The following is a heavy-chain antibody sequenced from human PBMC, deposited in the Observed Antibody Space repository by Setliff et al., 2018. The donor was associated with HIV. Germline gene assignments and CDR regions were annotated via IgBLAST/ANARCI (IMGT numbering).Heavy chain of an antibody. D-gene: IGHD3-22*01. V-gene: IGHV5-51*01. CDR1: GYTFTSYW. Sequence: KVSCKASGYTFTSYWIGWVRQMPGKGLEWMGIIYPGDSDTRYSPSFQSQVTVSADKSIGTAYLQWNSLKASDTALYFCARAPNSPYYSNVWYADHWGQGTLVTVSS. CDR2: IYPGDSDT. CDR3: ARAPNSPYYSNVWYADH. J-gene: IGHJ5*02.